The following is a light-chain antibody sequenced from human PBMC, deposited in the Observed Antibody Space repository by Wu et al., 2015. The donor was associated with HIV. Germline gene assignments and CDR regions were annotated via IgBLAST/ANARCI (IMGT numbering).Light chain of an antibody. V-gene: IGKV1-NL1*01. CDR2: AAS. CDR1: QDITNS. Sequence: IQMTQSPSSLSASVGDEVTITCRASQDITNSLAWYQHKPGKAPKLLLYAASRLESGVPSRFSGSGSGTDYTLTISNLQPEDFATYYCQQFYNSPQTFGQGTRVDI. J-gene: IGKJ1*01. CDR3: QQFYNSPQT.